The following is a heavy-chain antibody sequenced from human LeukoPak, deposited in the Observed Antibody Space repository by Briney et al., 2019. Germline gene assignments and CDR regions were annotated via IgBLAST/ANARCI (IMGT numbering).Heavy chain of an antibody. J-gene: IGHJ4*02. CDR3: AKARGIAAVEPLFDY. Sequence: PGRSLRLSCAASGFTFDDYAMHWVRQAPGKGLEWVSGISWNSGSIGYADSVKGRFTISRDNAKNSLYLQMNSLRAEDTALYYCAKARGIAAVEPLFDYWGQGTLVTVSS. V-gene: IGHV3-9*01. CDR2: ISWNSGSI. CDR1: GFTFDDYA. D-gene: IGHD6-13*01.